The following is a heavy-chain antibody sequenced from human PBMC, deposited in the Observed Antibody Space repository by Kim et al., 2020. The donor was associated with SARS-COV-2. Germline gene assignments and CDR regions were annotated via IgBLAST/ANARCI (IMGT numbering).Heavy chain of an antibody. Sequence: GGSLRLSCGVSGITVSGNYISWVRQAPGKGLEWVSNTYSSGNTFYAESVKGRFSISRDISNNTVYLQMSSLRAEDTALYYCSLDILREGYYYGRDVWGQGTTVTVSS. CDR1: GITVSGNY. V-gene: IGHV3-66*01. CDR2: TYSSGNT. CDR3: SLDILREGYYYGRDV. D-gene: IGHD2-2*03. J-gene: IGHJ6*02.